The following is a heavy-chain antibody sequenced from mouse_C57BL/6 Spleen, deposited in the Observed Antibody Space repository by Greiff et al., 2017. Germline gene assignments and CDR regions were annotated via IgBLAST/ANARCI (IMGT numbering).Heavy chain of an antibody. V-gene: IGHV1-55*01. CDR1: GYTFTSYW. J-gene: IGHJ2*01. Sequence: QVQLQQPGAELVKPGASVKMSCKASGYTFTSYWITWVKQRPGQGLEWIGDIYPGSGSTNYNEKFKSKATLTVDTSSSTAYMQLSSLTSEDSAVYYCAREEDYDGRGFDYWGQGTTLTVSS. D-gene: IGHD2-4*01. CDR3: AREEDYDGRGFDY. CDR2: IYPGSGST.